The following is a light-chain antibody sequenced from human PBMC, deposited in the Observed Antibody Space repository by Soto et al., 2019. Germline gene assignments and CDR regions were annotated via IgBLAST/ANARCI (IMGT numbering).Light chain of an antibody. J-gene: IGLJ1*01. V-gene: IGLV2-14*01. CDR2: EVS. CDR3: TSYTSSSTHNYV. CDR1: RSDVGGYDY. Sequence: QSVLAQPASVSGSPGQSITISCTGTRSDVGGYDYVSWYQQHPGKAPKLMIFEVSNRPSGVSSRFSGSKSDNTASLTISGLQADDAADYYCTSYTSSSTHNYVFGTGTKV.